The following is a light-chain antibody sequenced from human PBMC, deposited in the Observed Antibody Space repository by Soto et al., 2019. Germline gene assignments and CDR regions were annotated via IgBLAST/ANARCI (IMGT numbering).Light chain of an antibody. CDR2: GAS. CDR3: QQYNKWPRT. CDR1: QSLSSS. J-gene: IGKJ2*01. V-gene: IGKV3-15*01. Sequence: EIVLTQSPGTLSLSPGERATLSCRASQSLSSSWLAWYQQKPGQAPRLLIYGASTTATGIPARFSGSGSGTEFTLTISSLQSEDFAVYNCQQYNKWPRTFGQGTKVDIK.